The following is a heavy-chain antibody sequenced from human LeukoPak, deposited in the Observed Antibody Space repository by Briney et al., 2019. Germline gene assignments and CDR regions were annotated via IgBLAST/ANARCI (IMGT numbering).Heavy chain of an antibody. V-gene: IGHV3-23*01. J-gene: IGHJ4*02. Sequence: GGSLRLSCVASGFTLKHYAMTWVRQAPEKGVEWVSTLSSGATNYAASLKGPFIIPRDKSKNPVNLQMNSLRAEDSAVYYCAKDLNWPPAHYWGQETVVSVSS. CDR1: GFTLKHYA. CDR2: LSSGAT. CDR3: AKDLNWPPAHY.